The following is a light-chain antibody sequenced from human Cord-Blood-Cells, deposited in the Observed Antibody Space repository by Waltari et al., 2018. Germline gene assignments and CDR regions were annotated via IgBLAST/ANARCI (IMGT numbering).Light chain of an antibody. CDR1: SSDVGGYNY. CDR2: DVS. Sequence: QSALTQPASVSGSPGQSITISCTGTSSDVGGYNYVSWYQQHPGKAPKLMIYDVSNRPSGVSNRVSGSKSGNTASLTISGLQAEDEADYYCSSYTSSSTWVFGGGTKLPVL. V-gene: IGLV2-14*01. J-gene: IGLJ3*02. CDR3: SSYTSSSTWV.